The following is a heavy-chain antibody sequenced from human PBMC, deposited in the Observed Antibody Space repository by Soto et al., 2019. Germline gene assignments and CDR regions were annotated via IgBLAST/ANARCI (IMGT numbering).Heavy chain of an antibody. CDR3: AKVSYYDSSGYYNAAPLHFDY. CDR1: GFTFSSYA. Sequence: PGGSLRLSCAGSGFTFSSYAMSWVRQAPGTGLEWVSAISGSGGSTYYADSVKGRFTISRDNSKNTLYLQMNSLRAEDTAVYYCAKVSYYDSSGYYNAAPLHFDYWGQGTLVTVSS. D-gene: IGHD3-22*01. CDR2: ISGSGGST. V-gene: IGHV3-23*01. J-gene: IGHJ4*02.